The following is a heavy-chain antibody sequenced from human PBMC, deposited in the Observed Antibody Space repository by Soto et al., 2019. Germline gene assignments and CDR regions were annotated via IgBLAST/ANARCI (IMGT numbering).Heavy chain of an antibody. CDR2: IIPIFGTA. CDR3: ASRRGRRSYGGSYFDY. D-gene: IGHD5-12*01. Sequence: QVQLVQSGAEVKKPGSSVKVSCKASGGTFSRYAISWVRQAPGQGLEWMGGIIPIFGTANYAQKFQGRVTITADESTSTAYMELSSLRSEDTAVYYCASRRGRRSYGGSYFDYWGQGTLVTVSS. CDR1: GGTFSRYA. V-gene: IGHV1-69*01. J-gene: IGHJ4*02.